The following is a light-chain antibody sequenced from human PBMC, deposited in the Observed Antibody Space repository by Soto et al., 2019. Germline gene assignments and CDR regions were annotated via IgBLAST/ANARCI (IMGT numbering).Light chain of an antibody. V-gene: IGLV1-40*01. CDR2: DND. CDR1: SSNIGAGDD. J-gene: IGLJ2*01. Sequence: QSVLTQPPSVSGAPGQRVTISCTGSSSNIGAGDDVPWYQQLPGTAPKLLIYDNDNRPSGVPDRFSGSKSGTSASLAITGLQAEDEADYYCQSYDNSLSGVVFGGGTKLTVL. CDR3: QSYDNSLSGVV.